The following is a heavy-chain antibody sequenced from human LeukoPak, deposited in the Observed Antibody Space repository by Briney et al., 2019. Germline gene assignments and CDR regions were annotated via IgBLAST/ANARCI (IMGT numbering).Heavy chain of an antibody. Sequence: GGSLRLSCAASGFTFSNAWMHWVRQAPGKGLVWVSRINSDGSSTSYADSVKGRFTISRDNAKNTLYLQMNSLRAEDTAVYYCARDLGAAAADYWGQGTLVTVSS. CDR1: GFTFSNAW. J-gene: IGHJ4*02. CDR3: ARDLGAAAADY. CDR2: INSDGSST. V-gene: IGHV3-74*01. D-gene: IGHD6-13*01.